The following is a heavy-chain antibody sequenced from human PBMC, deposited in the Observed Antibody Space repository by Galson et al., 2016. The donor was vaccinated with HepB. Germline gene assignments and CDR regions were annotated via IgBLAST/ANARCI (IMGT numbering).Heavy chain of an antibody. J-gene: IGHJ6*04. CDR2: ISGSGGST. CDR3: AKDVSYSDYGPYHYFYGLDV. CDR1: GLTFSSYA. Sequence: SLRLYCAASGLTFSSYAMNWVRQAPGEGLEWASSISGSGGSTYYADSVKGRFTISGDNSKNRLYLQMNSLGAEDTAIYYCAKDVSYSDYGPYHYFYGLDVWGKGTTVTVSS. D-gene: IGHD4-17*01. V-gene: IGHV3-23*01.